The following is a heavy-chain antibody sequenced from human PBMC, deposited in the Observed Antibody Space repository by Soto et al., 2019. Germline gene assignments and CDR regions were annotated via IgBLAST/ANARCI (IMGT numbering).Heavy chain of an antibody. D-gene: IGHD3-22*01. CDR3: ARYYYDSSGYLNYYYYYGMDV. V-gene: IGHV4-30-4*01. CDR1: GGSISSGYYY. Sequence: SETLSLTCTVSGGSISSGYYYWSWVRQPPGKGLEWIGYIYYSGSTYYNPSLKSRVTISVDTSKNQFSLKLSSVTAADTAVYYCARYYYDSSGYLNYYYYYGMDVWGQGTTVTVSS. CDR2: IYYSGST. J-gene: IGHJ6*02.